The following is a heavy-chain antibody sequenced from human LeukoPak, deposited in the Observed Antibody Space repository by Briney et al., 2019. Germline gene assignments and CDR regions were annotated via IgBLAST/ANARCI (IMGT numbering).Heavy chain of an antibody. CDR2: ISSGGDIM. V-gene: IGHV3-11*01. J-gene: IGHJ1*01. CDR1: GLRFSDYY. Sequence: GGSLRLSCAASGLRFSDYYVSWIRQAPGKGLQWVSYISSGGDIMHYADSVKGRFTSSRDNAKNSGYLEMSSLGAEDTAVYYCATNLIGAGEYFQQWGQGTLVTVSS. CDR3: ATNLIGAGEYFQQ. D-gene: IGHD2/OR15-2a*01.